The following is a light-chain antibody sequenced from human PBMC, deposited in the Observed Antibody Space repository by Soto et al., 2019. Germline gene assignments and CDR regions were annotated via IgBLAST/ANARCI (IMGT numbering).Light chain of an antibody. V-gene: IGLV1-47*02. CDR2: GDS. CDR3: ATWDDSLTVL. J-gene: IGLJ3*02. Sequence: QSVLTQPPSASGTPGQRVTISCSGSRSNIGSYDVYWYQQVPGTAPKLLIYGDSRRPSGVPDRFSGSKSGTSASLAISGLRSEDEADYYCATWDDSLTVLFGGGTKLIVL. CDR1: RSNIGSYD.